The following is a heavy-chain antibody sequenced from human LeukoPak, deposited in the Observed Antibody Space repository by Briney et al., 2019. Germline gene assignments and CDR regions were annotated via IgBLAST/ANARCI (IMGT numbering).Heavy chain of an antibody. J-gene: IGHJ4*02. V-gene: IGHV1-58*01. CDR2: IVVGSGNT. CDR3: VAEGGYCSGGSCYSGKNPPYYFDY. D-gene: IGHD2-15*01. CDR1: GFTFTSSA. Sequence: SVKVSCKASGFTFTSSAVQWVRQARGQRLEWIGWIVVGSGNTNYAQKFQERVTITRDMSTSTAYMELSSLRSEDTAVYYCVAEGGYCSGGSCYSGKNPPYYFDYWGQGTLVTVSS.